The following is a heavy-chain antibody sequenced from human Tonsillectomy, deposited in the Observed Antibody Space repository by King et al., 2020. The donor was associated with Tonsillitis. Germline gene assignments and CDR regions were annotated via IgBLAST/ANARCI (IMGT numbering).Heavy chain of an antibody. CDR1: GFTFSYYG. D-gene: IGHD2-15*01. J-gene: IGHJ2*01. V-gene: IGHV3-30*03. CDR2: ISYDGSKT. Sequence: VQLVESGGGVVQPGRSLRLSCAASGFTFSYYGIHWVRQAPGKGLEWVAAISYDGSKTYYADSVKGRFTISRDNSKNTLSLQMNSLRVEDTATFYCVRAADETTRNWYFDLWGRGTLVTVSS. CDR3: VRAADETTRNWYFDL.